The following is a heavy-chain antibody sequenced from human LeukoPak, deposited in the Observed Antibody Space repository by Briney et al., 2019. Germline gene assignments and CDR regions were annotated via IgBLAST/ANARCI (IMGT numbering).Heavy chain of an antibody. J-gene: IGHJ4*02. D-gene: IGHD3-22*01. CDR3: AKDGDYYDSSGYYYPDY. CDR1: GFTFTTYG. CDR2: IGGSGVRT. Sequence: GGSLRLSCSASGFTFTTYGMNWVRQAPGKGLEWVSGIGGSGVRTYYADSVKGRFTISRDNSKNTLYLQMNSLRAEDTAVYYCAKDGDYYDSSGYYYPDYWGQGTLVTVSS. V-gene: IGHV3-23*01.